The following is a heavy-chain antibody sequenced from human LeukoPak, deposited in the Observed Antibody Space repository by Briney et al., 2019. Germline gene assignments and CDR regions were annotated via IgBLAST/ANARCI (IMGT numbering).Heavy chain of an antibody. V-gene: IGHV1-2*02. D-gene: IGHD1-1*01. CDR1: GYTITGYY. J-gene: IGHJ4*02. Sequence: GASVKVSCKASGYTITGYYIHWVRQAPGQGLDWMGWIYPNSGDTNYAQKFQGRVTMTRDTSINTAFMELSRLRSDDTAVYYCARDRHWNQGNFNYWGQGTRVSVSS. CDR3: ARDRHWNQGNFNY. CDR2: IYPNSGDT.